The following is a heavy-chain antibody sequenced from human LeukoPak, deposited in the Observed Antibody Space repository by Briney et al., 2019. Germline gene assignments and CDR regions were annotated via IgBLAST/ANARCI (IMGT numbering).Heavy chain of an antibody. V-gene: IGHV3-48*01. CDR1: GFTFSSYS. CDR2: ISSSSSII. J-gene: IGHJ4*02. D-gene: IGHD3-16*01. Sequence: QPGGSLTLSCAASGFTFSSYSMNWVRQAPGKGLEWVSYISSSSSIIYYADSVKGRFTISRDNAKNSLYLQMNSLRAEDTAVYYCARDWAGGLFDYWGQGTLVTVSS. CDR3: ARDWAGGLFDY.